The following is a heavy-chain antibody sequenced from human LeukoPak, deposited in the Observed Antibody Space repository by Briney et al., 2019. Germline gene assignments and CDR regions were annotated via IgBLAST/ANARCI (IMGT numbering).Heavy chain of an antibody. D-gene: IGHD3-10*01. J-gene: IGHJ3*02. CDR3: AKGTQLLWFGEPDDAFDI. Sequence: GGSLRLSCAASGFTFSSYSMNWVRQAPGKGLEWVSSISSSSSYIYYADSVKGRFTISRDNAKNSLYLQMNSLRAEDTAVYYCAKGTQLLWFGEPDDAFDIWGQGTMVTVSS. CDR1: GFTFSSYS. CDR2: ISSSSSYI. V-gene: IGHV3-21*01.